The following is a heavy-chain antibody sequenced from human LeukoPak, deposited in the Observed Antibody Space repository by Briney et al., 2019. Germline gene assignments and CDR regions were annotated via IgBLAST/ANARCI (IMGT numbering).Heavy chain of an antibody. CDR2: FSWDGGST. CDR1: GFTFDDYT. V-gene: IGHV3-43*01. CDR3: AKAYPSYGGNYFDY. D-gene: IGHD1-26*01. J-gene: IGHJ4*02. Sequence: PGGSLRLSCAASGFTFDDYTMHWVRQAPGKGLEWVSLFSWDGGSTYYADSVKGRFTISRDNSKNSLYLQMNSLRTEDTALYYCAKAYPSYGGNYFDYWGQGTLVTVSS.